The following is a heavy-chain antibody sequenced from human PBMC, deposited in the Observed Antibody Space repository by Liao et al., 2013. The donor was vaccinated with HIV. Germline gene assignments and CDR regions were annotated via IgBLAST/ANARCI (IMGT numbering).Heavy chain of an antibody. CDR1: GGSISSYY. J-gene: IGHJ3*01. CDR2: IYTSGTT. Sequence: QVQLQESGPGLVKPSETLSLTCTVSGGSISSYYWSWIRQPAGKGLEWIGRIYTSGTTNYNPYLKSRVTMSVDTSKNQFSLKLSSVTAADTAVYFCARGLWTSHVFDVWGQGTTVTVSS. V-gene: IGHV4-4*07. CDR3: ARGLWTSHVFDV. D-gene: IGHD4/OR15-4a*01.